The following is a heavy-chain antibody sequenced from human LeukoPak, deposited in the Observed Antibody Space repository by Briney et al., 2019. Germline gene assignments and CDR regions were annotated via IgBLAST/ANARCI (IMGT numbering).Heavy chain of an antibody. V-gene: IGHV3-23*01. CDR3: AKDLRYSSRWYGGTDAFDI. J-gene: IGHJ3*02. Sequence: GGSLRLSCAASGFTFSSYAMSWVRQAPGKGLEWVSAISGSGGSTYYADSVKGRFTISRDNSKNTLYLQMNSLRAEDTAVYYCAKDLRYSSRWYGGTDAFDIWGQGTMVTVSS. CDR2: ISGSGGST. CDR1: GFTFSSYA. D-gene: IGHD6-13*01.